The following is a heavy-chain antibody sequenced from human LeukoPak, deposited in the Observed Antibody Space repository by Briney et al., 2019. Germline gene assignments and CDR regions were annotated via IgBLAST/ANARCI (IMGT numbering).Heavy chain of an antibody. V-gene: IGHV4-39*07. Sequence: WVREAPGKGLEWIGSIYYSGSTYYNPSLKSRVTISVDTSKNQFSLKLSSVTAADTAVYYCARVRAVATPDYWGQGTLVTVSS. CDR3: ARVRAVATPDY. J-gene: IGHJ4*02. D-gene: IGHD6-19*01. CDR2: IYYSGST.